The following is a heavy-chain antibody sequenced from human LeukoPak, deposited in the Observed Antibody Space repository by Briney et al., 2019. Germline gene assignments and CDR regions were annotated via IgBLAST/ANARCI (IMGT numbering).Heavy chain of an antibody. Sequence: SETLSLTCAVSGGSISSSNWWSWVRQPPGKGLEWIGEIYHSGSTNYNPSLKSRVTISVDKSKNQFSLKLSSVTAADTAVYYCARIMGAAAGTEHDYWGQGTLVTVSS. D-gene: IGHD6-13*01. J-gene: IGHJ4*02. CDR3: ARIMGAAAGTEHDY. CDR2: IYHSGST. V-gene: IGHV4-4*02. CDR1: GGSISSSNW.